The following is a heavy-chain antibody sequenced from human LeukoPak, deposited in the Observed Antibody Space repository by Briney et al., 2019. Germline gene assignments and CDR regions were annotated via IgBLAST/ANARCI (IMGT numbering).Heavy chain of an antibody. V-gene: IGHV3-7*01. J-gene: IGHJ4*02. CDR2: IKQDGSEK. Sequence: GGSLRLSCAVSGFTFSTYWMNWVRQAPGKGLEWVANIKQDGSEKYYVDSVKGRFTISRDNAKNSLYLQMNSLRAEDTAVYYCARDYGSEYWGQGTLVTVSS. D-gene: IGHD2-15*01. CDR3: ARDYGSEY. CDR1: GFTFSTYW.